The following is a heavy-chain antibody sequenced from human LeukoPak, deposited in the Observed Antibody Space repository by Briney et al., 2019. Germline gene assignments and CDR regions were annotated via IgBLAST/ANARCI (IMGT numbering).Heavy chain of an antibody. CDR1: GFTFSNFA. J-gene: IGHJ4*02. D-gene: IGHD3-22*01. V-gene: IGHV3-30-3*01. Sequence: PGGSLRLSCAASGFTFSNFAMNWVRQAPGKGLEWVAIISTDNINKYYADSVKGRFTVSRDNSNNTLYLQMNSLRTEDTAVYYCTRAFRAGSSGHYFHPFHYCGQGSLVTVSS. CDR3: TRAFRAGSSGHYFHPFHY. CDR2: ISTDNINK.